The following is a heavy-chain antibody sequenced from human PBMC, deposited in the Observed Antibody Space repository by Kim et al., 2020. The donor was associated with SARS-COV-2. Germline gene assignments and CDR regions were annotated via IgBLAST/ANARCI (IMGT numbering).Heavy chain of an antibody. CDR1: GGSISSSSYY. CDR3: ATENQGSSGWFGYYYYGMDV. D-gene: IGHD6-19*01. CDR2: IYYSGST. V-gene: IGHV4-39*07. Sequence: SETLSLTCTVSGGSISSSSYYWGWIRQPPGKGLEWIGSIYYSGSTYYNPSLKSRVTISVDTSKNQFSLKLSSVTAADTAVYYCATENQGSSGWFGYYYYGMDVWGQGTTVTVSS. J-gene: IGHJ6*02.